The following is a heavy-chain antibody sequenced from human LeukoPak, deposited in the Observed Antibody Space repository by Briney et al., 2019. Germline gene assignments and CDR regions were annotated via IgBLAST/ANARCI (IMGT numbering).Heavy chain of an antibody. Sequence: SETLSLTCKVSGGSISGYYWSWIRQPAGKGLEWTGRLDSSGSTNYNSSLKSRVTMSIDRSQFSLRLTSVTAADTAIYYCARGTSCGSKCFFDYWGQGILVTVSS. V-gene: IGHV4-4*07. CDR2: LDSSGST. CDR1: GGSISGYY. D-gene: IGHD2-21*01. CDR3: ARGTSCGSKCFFDY. J-gene: IGHJ4*02.